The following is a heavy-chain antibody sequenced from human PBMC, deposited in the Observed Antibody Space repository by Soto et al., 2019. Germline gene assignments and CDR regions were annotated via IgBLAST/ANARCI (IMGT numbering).Heavy chain of an antibody. D-gene: IGHD3-10*01. J-gene: IGHJ6*03. Sequence: QVQLVQSGAEVKKPGSSVKVSCKASGGTFSSYTISWVRQAPGQGLEWMGRIIPILVIANYAQKFQGRVTINADKSTSTDYMELSSLRSEDTAVYYCASAGGGPRNYYYYMDVWGKGTTVTVSS. V-gene: IGHV1-69*02. CDR2: IIPILVIA. CDR1: GGTFSSYT. CDR3: ASAGGGPRNYYYYMDV.